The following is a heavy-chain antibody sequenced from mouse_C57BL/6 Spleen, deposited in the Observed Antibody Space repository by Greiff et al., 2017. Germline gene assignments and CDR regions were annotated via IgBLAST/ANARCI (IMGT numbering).Heavy chain of an antibody. CDR1: GYTFTDYE. V-gene: IGHV1-15*01. D-gene: IGHD2-5*01. CDR2: IDPETGGT. J-gene: IGHJ4*01. CDR3: TRWEGYSNLIGDY. Sequence: QVQLQQSGAELVRPGASVTLSCKASGYTFTDYEMHWVKQTPVHGLEWIGAIDPETGGTAYNQKFKGKAILTADKSSSTAYMELRSLTSEDSAVYYCTRWEGYSNLIGDYGGQGTSVTVSS.